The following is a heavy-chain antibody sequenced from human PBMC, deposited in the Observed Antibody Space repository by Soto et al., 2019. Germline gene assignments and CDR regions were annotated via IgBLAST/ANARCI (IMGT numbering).Heavy chain of an antibody. V-gene: IGHV3-30-3*01. CDR1: GFTFSTYA. CDR2: ISFDESNK. Sequence: QVQLVESGGGVVQPGRSLRLSCAASGFTFSTYALHWVRQAPGKGLEWVAVISFDESNKYYADSVKGRFTISRDNSKNTLYLQMNSLRAEDTAVYYCARDKEGRGYVSGWPLAPWGQGTLVTVSS. CDR3: ARDKEGRGYVSGWPLAP. J-gene: IGHJ5*02. D-gene: IGHD3-10*01.